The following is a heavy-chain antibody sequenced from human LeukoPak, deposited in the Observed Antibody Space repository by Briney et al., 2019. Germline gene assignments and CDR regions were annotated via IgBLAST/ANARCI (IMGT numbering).Heavy chain of an antibody. Sequence: GGSLRLSCAASGFTFSSYSMNWVRQAPGKGLEWVSSISSSSSYIYYADSVKGRFTISRDNAKNSLYLQMNSLRAEDTAVYYCARAVAAAGRSRWFDPWGQGTLVTVSS. CDR3: ARAVAAAGRSRWFDP. CDR2: ISSSSSYI. V-gene: IGHV3-21*01. D-gene: IGHD6-13*01. J-gene: IGHJ5*02. CDR1: GFTFSSYS.